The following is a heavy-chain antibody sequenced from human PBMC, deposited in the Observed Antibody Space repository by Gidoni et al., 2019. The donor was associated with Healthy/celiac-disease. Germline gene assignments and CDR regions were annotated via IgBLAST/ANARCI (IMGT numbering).Heavy chain of an antibody. D-gene: IGHD2-2*01. Sequence: QVQLQQWGAGLLKPSETLSLTCAVYGGSFSGYYWSWIRQPPGKGLEWIGEINHSGSTNYNPSLKSRVTISVDTSKNQFSLKLSSVTAADTAVYYCARGIRYCSSTSCYGNWFDPWGQGTLVTVSS. CDR3: ARGIRYCSSTSCYGNWFDP. CDR1: GGSFSGYY. J-gene: IGHJ5*02. V-gene: IGHV4-34*01. CDR2: INHSGST.